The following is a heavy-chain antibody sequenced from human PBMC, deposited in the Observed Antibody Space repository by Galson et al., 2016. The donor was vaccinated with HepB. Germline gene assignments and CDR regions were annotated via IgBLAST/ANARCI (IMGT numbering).Heavy chain of an antibody. CDR1: GDDFVRYG. D-gene: IGHD6-13*01. V-gene: IGHV1-18*01. CDR3: ARDLTSQQLEEGTFAY. J-gene: IGHJ4*02. CDR2: ISAFNGNT. Sequence: SVKVSCKAPGDDFVRYGISWVRQAPGQGLEWMGWISAFNGNTKYGKNFQGRVTMTTDASTSTAYLELRRLRSDDTAVIYCARDLTSQQLEEGTFAYWGQGTLVTVSS.